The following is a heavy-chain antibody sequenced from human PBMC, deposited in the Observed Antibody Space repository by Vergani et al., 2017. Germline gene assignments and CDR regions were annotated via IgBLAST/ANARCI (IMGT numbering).Heavy chain of an antibody. CDR2: IYYSGST. CDR3: ARGGAGYSSSWYRGGFDP. D-gene: IGHD6-13*01. V-gene: IGHV4-59*01. CDR1: GGSISSYY. Sequence: QVQLQESGPGLVKPSETLSLTCTVSGGSISSYYWSWIRQPPGKGLEWIGYIYYSGSTNYNPSLKSRVTISVDTSKNQFSLRLSSVTAADTAVYYCARGGAGYSSSWYRGGFDPWGQGTLVTVYS. J-gene: IGHJ5*02.